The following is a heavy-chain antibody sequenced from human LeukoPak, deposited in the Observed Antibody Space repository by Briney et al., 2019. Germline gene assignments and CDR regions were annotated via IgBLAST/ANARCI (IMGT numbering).Heavy chain of an antibody. Sequence: GGSLRLSCAASGFTFSSYGMHWVRQAPGKGLEWVAVIWYDGSNKYYADSVKGRFTISRDNSKNTLYLQMNSLRAEDTAVYYCASEDPEYWYLDLWGRGTLVTVSS. CDR1: GFTFSSYG. J-gene: IGHJ2*01. CDR3: ASEDPEYWYLDL. CDR2: IWYDGSNK. V-gene: IGHV3-33*01.